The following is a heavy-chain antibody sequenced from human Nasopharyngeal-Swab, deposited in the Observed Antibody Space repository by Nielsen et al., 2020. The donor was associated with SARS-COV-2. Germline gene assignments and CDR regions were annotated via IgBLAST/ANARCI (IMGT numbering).Heavy chain of an antibody. CDR2: ISAYNGNT. J-gene: IGHJ5*02. CDR1: GYTFTSYG. D-gene: IGHD6-13*01. V-gene: IGHV1-18*01. Sequence: ASVKVSCKASGYTFTSYGISWVRQAPGQGLEWMGWISAYNGNTSYAQKLQGRVTMTTDTSTSTAYMELRSLRSDDTAVYYCARAPIAAAGTMIPWFDPWGQGTLVTVSS. CDR3: ARAPIAAAGTMIPWFDP.